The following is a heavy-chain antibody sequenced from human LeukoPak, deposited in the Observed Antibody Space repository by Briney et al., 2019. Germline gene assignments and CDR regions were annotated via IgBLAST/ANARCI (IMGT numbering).Heavy chain of an antibody. J-gene: IGHJ4*02. D-gene: IGHD5-18*01. CDR1: GGSISSGDYS. V-gene: IGHV4-30-4*01. CDR3: ARDPSNTAALGY. CDR2: IYYSGST. Sequence: SETLSLTCTVSGGSISSGDYSWSWIRQPPGKGLEWIGYIYYSGSTYYNPSLKSRVTISVDTSKNQFSLKLSSVTAADTAVYYCARDPSNTAALGYWGQGTLVTVSS.